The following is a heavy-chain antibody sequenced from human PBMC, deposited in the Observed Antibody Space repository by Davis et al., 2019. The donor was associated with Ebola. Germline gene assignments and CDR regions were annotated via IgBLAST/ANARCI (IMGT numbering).Heavy chain of an antibody. V-gene: IGHV4-34*01. CDR2: INHSGST. CDR1: GGSFSGYY. D-gene: IGHD6-6*01. J-gene: IGHJ6*02. CDR3: ARNRIAGSSSFYYYYGMDV. Sequence: MPSETLSLTCAVYGGSFSGYYWSWIRQPPGKGLEWIGEINHSGSTNYNPSLKSRVTIPVDTSKNQFSLKLSSVTAADTAVYYCARNRIAGSSSFYYYYGMDVWGQGTTVTVSS.